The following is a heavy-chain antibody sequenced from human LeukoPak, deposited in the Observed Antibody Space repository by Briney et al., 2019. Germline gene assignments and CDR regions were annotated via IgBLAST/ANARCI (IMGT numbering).Heavy chain of an antibody. CDR3: ARVRGIQLWPRRDSQAAFDI. D-gene: IGHD5-18*01. V-gene: IGHV1-69*04. CDR1: GGTFSSYA. CDR2: IIPIFGIA. Sequence: ASVKVSCKASGGTFSSYAISWVRQAPGQGLEWMGRIIPIFGIANYAQKFQGRVTITADKSTSTAYMELSSLRSEDTAVYYCARVRGIQLWPRRDSQAAFDIWGQGTMVTVSS. J-gene: IGHJ3*02.